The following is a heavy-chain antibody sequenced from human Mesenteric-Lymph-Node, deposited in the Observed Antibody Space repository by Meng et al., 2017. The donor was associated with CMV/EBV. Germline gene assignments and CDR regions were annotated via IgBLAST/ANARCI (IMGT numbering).Heavy chain of an antibody. Sequence: GESLKISCAASGFTFSDYYMSWIRQAPGKGLEWVSYISSSGSTIYYADSVKGRFTISRDNAKNSLYLQMNSLRAEDTAVYYCARDRVRGYSYGPPVYYYYGLDVWGQGTTVTVSS. CDR1: GFTFSDYY. V-gene: IGHV3-11*04. D-gene: IGHD5-18*01. CDR3: ARDRVRGYSYGPPVYYYYGLDV. CDR2: ISSSGSTI. J-gene: IGHJ6*02.